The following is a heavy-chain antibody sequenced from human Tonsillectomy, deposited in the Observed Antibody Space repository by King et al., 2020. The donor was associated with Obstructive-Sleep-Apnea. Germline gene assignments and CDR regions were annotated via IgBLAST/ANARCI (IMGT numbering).Heavy chain of an antibody. CDR3: ARIRSNWYYFDY. Sequence: VQLQESGPGLVRPSETLSLTCNVSGASISSTSFYWGWVRQPSGNGLEWIGSIYYTGTTYYNPSLKSRVTISVDTSKNQFSLNLTSVTAADTAVYYCARIRSNWYYFDYWDQGTLVTVS. CDR1: GASISSTSFY. V-gene: IGHV4-39*07. J-gene: IGHJ4*02. CDR2: IYYTGTT. D-gene: IGHD1-20*01.